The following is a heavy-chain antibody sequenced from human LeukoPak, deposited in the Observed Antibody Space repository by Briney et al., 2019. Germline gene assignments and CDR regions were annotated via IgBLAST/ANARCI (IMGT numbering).Heavy chain of an antibody. CDR2: MNPNSGNT. CDR3: ARGRKKSYYGMDV. Sequence: ASVKVSCKASGGTFSSYAISWVRQAPGQGLEWMGWMNPNSGNTGYAQKFQGRVTMTRNTSISTAYMELSSLRSEDAAVYYCARGRKKSYYGMDVWGQGTTVTVSS. J-gene: IGHJ6*02. V-gene: IGHV1-8*02. CDR1: GGTFSSYA.